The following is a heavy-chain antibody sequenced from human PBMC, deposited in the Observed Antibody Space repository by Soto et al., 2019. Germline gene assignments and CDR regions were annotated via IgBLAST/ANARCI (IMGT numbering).Heavy chain of an antibody. CDR3: ARDRQEGYFDWLSSSATSSYGMDV. J-gene: IGHJ6*02. D-gene: IGHD3-9*01. V-gene: IGHV4-31*03. CDR1: GGSISSGGYY. Sequence: LSLTCTVSGGSISSGGYYWSWIRQHPGKGLEWIGYIYYSGSTYYNPSLKSRVTISVDTSKNQFSLKLSSVTAADTAVYYCARDRQEGYFDWLSSSATSSYGMDVWGQGTTVTVSS. CDR2: IYYSGST.